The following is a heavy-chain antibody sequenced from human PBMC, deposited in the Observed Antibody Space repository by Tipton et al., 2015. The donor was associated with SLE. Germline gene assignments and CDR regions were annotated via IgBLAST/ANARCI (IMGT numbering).Heavy chain of an antibody. CDR3: SRGDRYSDYIWGPRRGAFDI. D-gene: IGHD3-16*01. CDR1: GDSLSSGDYS. J-gene: IGHJ3*02. CDR2: IYHGGST. V-gene: IGHV4-30-2*01. Sequence: TLSLTCAVSGDSLSSGDYSWTWIRQPPGKGLEWIGYIYHGGSTYYNPSLKSRVTISEDRSKNQFSLRLSSLTAADTAIYYCSRGDRYSDYIWGPRRGAFDIWGQGAMVTVSS.